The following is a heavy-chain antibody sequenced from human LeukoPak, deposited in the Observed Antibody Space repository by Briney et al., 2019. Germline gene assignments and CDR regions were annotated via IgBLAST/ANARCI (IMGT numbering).Heavy chain of an antibody. CDR2: IWYDGSNK. Sequence: GGSLRLSCAASGFTFSSYGMHWVRQAPGKGLECMAVIWYDGSNKYYADSVKGRFTISRDNSKNTLYLQMNSLRAEDTAVYYCAKEGATDAFDIWGQGTMVTVSS. D-gene: IGHD1-26*01. V-gene: IGHV3-30*02. CDR1: GFTFSSYG. CDR3: AKEGATDAFDI. J-gene: IGHJ3*02.